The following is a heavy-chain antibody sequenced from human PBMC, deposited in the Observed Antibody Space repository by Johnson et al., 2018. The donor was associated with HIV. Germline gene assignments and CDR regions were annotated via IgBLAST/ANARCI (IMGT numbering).Heavy chain of an antibody. J-gene: IGHJ3*02. CDR1: GFTFSSYA. V-gene: IGHV3-30*04. Sequence: QVQVVESGGGVVQPGRSLRLSCAASGFTFSSYAMHWVRQAPGKGLEWVAVISYDGSNKYYADSVKGRFTISRDNSKNTLYLQMNSLRAEDTAVYYCARGLRHYYYGSGSYPGVDAFDIWGQGTMVTVSS. D-gene: IGHD3-10*01. CDR2: ISYDGSNK. CDR3: ARGLRHYYYGSGSYPGVDAFDI.